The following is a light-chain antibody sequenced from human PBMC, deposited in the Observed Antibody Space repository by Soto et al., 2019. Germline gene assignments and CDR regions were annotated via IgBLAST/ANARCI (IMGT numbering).Light chain of an antibody. Sequence: DIQMTQSPSTLSASVGDRVTITCRASQSITSWLAWYQQKPGKAPKLLIYHASSLKSGVPSRFSGSGSGTEFTLTISSLQPDDFATYYCQQYNNYPTFGQGTKLEI. CDR3: QQYNNYPT. CDR1: QSITSW. V-gene: IGKV1-5*01. J-gene: IGKJ2*01. CDR2: HAS.